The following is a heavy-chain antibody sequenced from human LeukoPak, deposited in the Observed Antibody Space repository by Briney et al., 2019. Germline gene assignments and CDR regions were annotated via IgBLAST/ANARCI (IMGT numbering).Heavy chain of an antibody. CDR2: IYYKGTS. CDR1: GGSFSGYY. CDR3: ARTTGEGSLDC. D-gene: IGHD7-27*01. Sequence: SETLSLTCAVYGGSFSGYYWSWIRQPPGKGLEWIAYIYYKGTSSYNPSLKSRVTIAVDASKNQFSLRLSSVTAADTAVYFCARTTGEGSLDCWGQGTLVTVSS. J-gene: IGHJ4*02. V-gene: IGHV4-59*08.